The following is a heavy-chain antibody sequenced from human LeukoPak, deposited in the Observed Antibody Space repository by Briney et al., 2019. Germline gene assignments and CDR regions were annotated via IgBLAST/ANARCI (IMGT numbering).Heavy chain of an antibody. Sequence: ASVKVSCKASGYTFTSYDINWVRQATGQGLEWMGWMNPNSGNTGYAQKFQGRVTMTRNTSISTAYMELSSLRPEDTAVYYCARGPHQLLFPYYYYGMDVWGQGTTVTVSS. J-gene: IGHJ6*02. CDR1: GYTFTSYD. CDR2: MNPNSGNT. CDR3: ARGPHQLLFPYYYYGMDV. V-gene: IGHV1-8*01. D-gene: IGHD2-2*01.